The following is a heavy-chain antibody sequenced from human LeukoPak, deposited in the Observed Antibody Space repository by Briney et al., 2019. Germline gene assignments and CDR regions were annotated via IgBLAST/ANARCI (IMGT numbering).Heavy chain of an antibody. Sequence: SQTLSLTCAISGDSVSSNSAAWNWIRQSPSRGLEWLGRTYYRSKWYNDYAVSVKGRITINPDTSKNQFSLQLNSVTPEDTAVYYCARGGRRDGYNYVGDFDYWGQGTLVTVSS. CDR2: TYYRSKWYN. J-gene: IGHJ4*02. D-gene: IGHD5-24*01. V-gene: IGHV6-1*01. CDR1: GDSVSSNSAA. CDR3: ARGGRRDGYNYVGDFDY.